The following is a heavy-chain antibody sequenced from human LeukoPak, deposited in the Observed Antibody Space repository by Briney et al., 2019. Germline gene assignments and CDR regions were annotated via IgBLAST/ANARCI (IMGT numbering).Heavy chain of an antibody. CDR3: ARSTGPGGYFDF. CDR2: INTDNSNT. D-gene: IGHD3-16*01. CDR1: GYTFISKG. V-gene: IGHV1-3*04. Sequence: AASVKVPCKASGYTFISKGIHWVRQAPGQRLEWMAWINTDNSNTKRSQTLLGRVTITRDTSATTAYMELSSLRFEDTAVYYCARSTGPGGYFDFWGQGTLVTVSS. J-gene: IGHJ4*02.